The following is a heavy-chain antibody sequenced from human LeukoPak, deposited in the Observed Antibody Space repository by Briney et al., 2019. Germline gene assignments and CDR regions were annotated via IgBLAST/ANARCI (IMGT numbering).Heavy chain of an antibody. D-gene: IGHD3-10*01. CDR3: AKVWAAMVRGAIDY. CDR1: GFTFSSYG. Sequence: GGSLRLSCAASGFTFSSYGMHWVRQAPGKGLEWVAVISYDGSNKYYADSVKGRFTISRDNSKNTLYLQMNSLRAEDTAVYYCAKVWAAMVRGAIDYWGQGTLVTVSS. CDR2: ISYDGSNK. J-gene: IGHJ4*02. V-gene: IGHV3-30*18.